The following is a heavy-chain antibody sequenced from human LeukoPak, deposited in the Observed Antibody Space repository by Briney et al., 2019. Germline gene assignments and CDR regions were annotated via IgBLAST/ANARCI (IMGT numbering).Heavy chain of an antibody. CDR1: GFTFTSYA. CDR3: AKRAYSSSWYPDY. D-gene: IGHD6-13*01. CDR2: IGGSGVST. V-gene: IGHV3-23*01. Sequence: PGGSLRLSCAASGFTFTSYAMSWVRQAPGKGLEWVSAIGGSGVSTYYADSVKGRFTISRDNSKNTLYLQMNSLRAEDTAVYYCAKRAYSSSWYPDYWGQGTLVTVSS. J-gene: IGHJ4*02.